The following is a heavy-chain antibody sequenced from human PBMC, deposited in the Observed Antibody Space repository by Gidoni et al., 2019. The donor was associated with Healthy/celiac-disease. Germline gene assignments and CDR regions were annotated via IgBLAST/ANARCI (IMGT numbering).Heavy chain of an antibody. CDR1: GFTFTSSA. CDR3: AADSLMITFGGSSGNGKNGQYYYYYGMDV. Sequence: QMQLVQSGPEVKKPGTSVKVSCKASGFTFTSSAMQWRPQARGQRLEWIGWIVVGSGNTNYAQKFQERVTITRDMSTSTAYMELSSLRSEDTAVYYCAADSLMITFGGSSGNGKNGQYYYYYGMDVWGQGTTVTVSS. V-gene: IGHV1-58*02. J-gene: IGHJ6*02. CDR2: IVVGSGNT. D-gene: IGHD3-16*01.